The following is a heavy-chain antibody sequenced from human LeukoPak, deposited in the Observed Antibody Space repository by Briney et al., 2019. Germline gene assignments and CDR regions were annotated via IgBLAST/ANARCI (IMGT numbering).Heavy chain of an antibody. CDR1: GYSISSGYY. Sequence: PSETLSLTCTVSGYSISSGYYWGWIRQPPGKGLEWIGSIYHSGGTYYNPSLKSRVTISVDTSKNQFSLKLSSVTAADTAVYYCARDSRVCSGGSCSRYNWFDPWGQGTLVTVSS. V-gene: IGHV4-38-2*02. CDR2: IYHSGGT. J-gene: IGHJ5*02. CDR3: ARDSRVCSGGSCSRYNWFDP. D-gene: IGHD2-15*01.